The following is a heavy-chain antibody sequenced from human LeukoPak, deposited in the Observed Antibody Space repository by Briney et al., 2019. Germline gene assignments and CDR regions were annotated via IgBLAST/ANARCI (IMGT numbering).Heavy chain of an antibody. D-gene: IGHD2-15*01. CDR3: AKDGPDIVEVVAATYDY. CDR1: GFTFSTYW. CDR2: ISGSGDST. V-gene: IGHV3-23*01. J-gene: IGHJ4*02. Sequence: GGSLRLSCAASGFTFSTYWMHWVRQAPGKGLEWVSIISGSGDSTHYADSVKGRFTISRDNSKNTLFLQMNSLRGEDTAMYYCAKDGPDIVEVVAATYDYWGQGTLVTVSS.